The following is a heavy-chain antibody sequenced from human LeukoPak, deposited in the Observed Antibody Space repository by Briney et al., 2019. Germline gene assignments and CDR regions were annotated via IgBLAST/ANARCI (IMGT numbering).Heavy chain of an antibody. V-gene: IGHV5-10-1*01. Sequence: GESLKISCKGSGSSFTSYWISWVRQMPGKGLEWMGRIDPSDSYTNYSPSFQGHVTISADKSISTAYLQWSSLKASDTAMYYCARRTRDCSSTSCHYYYYGMDVWGQGTTVTVSS. CDR1: GSSFTSYW. CDR2: IDPSDSYT. CDR3: ARRTRDCSSTSCHYYYYGMDV. J-gene: IGHJ6*02. D-gene: IGHD2-2*01.